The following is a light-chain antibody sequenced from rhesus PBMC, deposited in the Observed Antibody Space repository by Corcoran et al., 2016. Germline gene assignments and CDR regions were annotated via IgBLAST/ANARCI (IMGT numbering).Light chain of an antibody. J-gene: IGKJ1*01. V-gene: IGKV1-21*01. CDR1: QGISSW. CDR2: KAV. CDR3: QQYNSAPRT. Sequence: DIQMTQSPSSLSASVGDRVTITCRASQGISSWLAWYQQKPGKAPKLLIYKAVSLQSGVPSRFSGSGSWTDFTLTISSLQPEEFATYYCQQYNSAPRTFGQGTKVEIK.